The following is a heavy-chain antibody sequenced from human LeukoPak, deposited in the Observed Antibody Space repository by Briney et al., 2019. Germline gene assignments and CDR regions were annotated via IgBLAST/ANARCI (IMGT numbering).Heavy chain of an antibody. V-gene: IGHV1-58*01. J-gene: IGHJ4*02. CDR3: AADLDY. CDR1: GFTFSTST. CDR2: IVVGSGNT. Sequence: GTSVKVSCKASGFTFSTSTVQWVRQTRGQRLEWIGGIVVGSGNTKYAQKSQERVTITRDMSTSTAYMELSSLRSEDTALYYRAADLDYWGQGTLVTVSS.